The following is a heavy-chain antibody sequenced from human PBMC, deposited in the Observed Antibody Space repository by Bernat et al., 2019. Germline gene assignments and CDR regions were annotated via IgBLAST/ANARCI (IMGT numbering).Heavy chain of an antibody. D-gene: IGHD1-14*01. V-gene: IGHV2-5*02. CDR1: GFSLSTSGVG. J-gene: IGHJ4*02. CDR3: APRTGGGGSFDY. CDR2: IYWDDDK. Sequence: QITLKESGPTLVKPTQTLTLTCTFSGFSLSTSGVGVGWIRQPPGKALEWLALIYWDDDKRYSPSLKSRLTITKDTSKNQVVLTMTTMDPVDTAPYSCAPRTGGGGSFDYWGQGTLVTVSS.